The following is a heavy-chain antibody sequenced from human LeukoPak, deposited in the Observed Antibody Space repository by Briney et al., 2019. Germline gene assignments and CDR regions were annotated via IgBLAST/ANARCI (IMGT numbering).Heavy chain of an antibody. Sequence: SETLSLTCTVSGGSISSYYWSWIRQPAGKGLEWIGRIYTSGSTNYNPSLKSRVTISVDKSRNQFSLKLSSVTAADTAVYYCARAGSIAAAADWGQGTLVTVSS. J-gene: IGHJ4*02. CDR3: ARAGSIAAAAD. V-gene: IGHV4-4*07. CDR2: IYTSGST. CDR1: GGSISSYY. D-gene: IGHD6-13*01.